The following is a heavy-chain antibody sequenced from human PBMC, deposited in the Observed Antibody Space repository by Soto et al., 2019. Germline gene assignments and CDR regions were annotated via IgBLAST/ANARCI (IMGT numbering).Heavy chain of an antibody. Sequence: EVQLLESGGGFVQPGGSMRLSCVASGFTFNNYAMNWVRQAPGKRPEWVSVMSGGGGSTCYADTVRGQYTTARDTAKHTVYLQLVRPRVEDPAIYYCVKALGYSLLAMGGGMDVGGRVTTVTVSS. J-gene: IGHJ6*02. CDR3: VKALGYSLLAMGGGMDV. CDR1: GFTFNNYA. V-gene: IGHV3-23*01. CDR2: MSGGGGST. D-gene: IGHD3-3*02.